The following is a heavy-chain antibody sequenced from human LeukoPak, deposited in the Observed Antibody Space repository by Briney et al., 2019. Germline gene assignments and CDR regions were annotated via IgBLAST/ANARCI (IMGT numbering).Heavy chain of an antibody. CDR3: AKGLRLGELSLSFDY. V-gene: IGHV3-23*01. CDR1: GFTFSSYA. D-gene: IGHD3-16*02. J-gene: IGHJ4*02. Sequence: ESGGSLRLSCAASGFTFSSYAMSWVRQAPGKGLEWVSAISGSGGSTYYADSVKGRFTISRDNSKNTLYLQMNSLRAEDTAVYYCAKGLRLGELSLSFDYWGQGTLVTVSS. CDR2: ISGSGGST.